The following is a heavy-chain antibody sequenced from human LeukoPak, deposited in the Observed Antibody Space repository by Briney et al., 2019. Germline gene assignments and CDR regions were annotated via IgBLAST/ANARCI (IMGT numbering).Heavy chain of an antibody. V-gene: IGHV4-38-2*01. D-gene: IGHD4-17*01. CDR3: ARNATVTTRSEAFDI. J-gene: IGHJ3*02. CDR2: IYHSGST. Sequence: SETLSLTCAVSDFSISTGYYWGWIRQPPGKGLEWIGSIYHSGSTHYNPSLKSRTTISIDTSKSQFSLELRSVTAADTAVYYCARNATVTTRSEAFDIWGQGTMLTVSS. CDR1: DFSISTGYY.